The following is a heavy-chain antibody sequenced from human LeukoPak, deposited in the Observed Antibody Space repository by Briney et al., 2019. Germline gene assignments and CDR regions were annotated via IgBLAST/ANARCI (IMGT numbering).Heavy chain of an antibody. CDR2: IGGSGDST. D-gene: IGHD6-19*01. CDR1: GFTFSGYA. J-gene: IGHJ4*02. Sequence: GGSLRLSCAASGFTFSGYAMTWVRQAPGKGLEWVSAIGGSGDSTYYADSMKGRFSISRDNSKNTLYLQMNNLRAEDTAVYYCAKYLGSSGWDYWGQGTLVTVSS. V-gene: IGHV3-23*01. CDR3: AKYLGSSGWDY.